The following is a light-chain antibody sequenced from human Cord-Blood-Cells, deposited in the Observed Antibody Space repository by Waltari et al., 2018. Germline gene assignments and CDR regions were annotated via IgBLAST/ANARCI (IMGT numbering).Light chain of an antibody. Sequence: QSVLTQPPSLSGAPGQRLTIPCTGSRSNICAVSDVHWYQLLPGTAPKLLIYGNRNRPSGVRDRFTGAKSRTSASLAITGVEAEGEADYYCQSYDSSLSVVVFGGGTKLTVL. CDR2: GNR. J-gene: IGLJ2*01. V-gene: IGLV1-40*01. CDR1: RSNICAVSD. CDR3: QSYDSSLSVVV.